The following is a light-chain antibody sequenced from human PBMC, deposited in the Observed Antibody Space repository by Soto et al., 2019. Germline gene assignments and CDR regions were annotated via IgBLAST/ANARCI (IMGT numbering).Light chain of an antibody. CDR3: MQALQTPIT. Sequence: DIVMTQSPLSLPVTPGAAASISCRSSQSLLYSNGDNYLAWYLQKPGQSPQLLIYLGSNRASGVPDRYSGSGSGTDFTLKISRVEAEDVGVYYCMQALQTPITFGRGTRLEIK. CDR1: QSLLYSNGDNY. J-gene: IGKJ5*01. V-gene: IGKV2-28*01. CDR2: LGS.